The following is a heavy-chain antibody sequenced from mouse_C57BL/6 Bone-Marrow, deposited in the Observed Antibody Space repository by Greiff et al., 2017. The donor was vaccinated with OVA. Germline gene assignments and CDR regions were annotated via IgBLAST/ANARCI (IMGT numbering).Heavy chain of an antibody. CDR3: ARWVLRDY. D-gene: IGHD1-1*01. J-gene: IGHJ2*01. CDR1: GYTFTSYW. Sequence: VQLQQPGAELVKPGASVKLSCKASGYTFTSYWMHWVKQRPGQGLEWIGMIHPNSGSTNYNEKFKSKDTLTVDKSSSTASMQLSSLTSEDSAVYYCARWVLRDYWGQGTTLTVSS. V-gene: IGHV1-64*01. CDR2: IHPNSGST.